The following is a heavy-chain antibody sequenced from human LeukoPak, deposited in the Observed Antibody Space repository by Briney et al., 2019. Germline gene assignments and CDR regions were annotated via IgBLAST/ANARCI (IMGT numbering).Heavy chain of an antibody. CDR2: IYTSGST. V-gene: IGHV4-4*09. Sequence: SETLSLTCTVSGGSISSYYWSWIRQPPGKGLEWIGYIYTSGSTNYNPSLKSRVTISVDTSKNQFSLKLSSVTAADTAVYYCARHGFEVVVVPAAMNNNWFDPWGQGTLVTVSS. CDR3: ARHGFEVVVVPAAMNNNWFDP. J-gene: IGHJ5*02. D-gene: IGHD2-2*01. CDR1: GGSISSYY.